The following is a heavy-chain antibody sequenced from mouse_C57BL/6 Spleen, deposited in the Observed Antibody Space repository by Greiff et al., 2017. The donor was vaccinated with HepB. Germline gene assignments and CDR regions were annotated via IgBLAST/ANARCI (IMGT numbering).Heavy chain of an antibody. CDR3: DRNSDWYFDV. CDR2: IWSGGST. J-gene: IGHJ1*03. Sequence: QVQLKQSGPGLVQPSQSLSITCTVSGFSLPSYGVNWVRQSPGKGLVWLGVIWSGGSTDYNAAFISRLSISKDNSKSQVFFKMNSLQADDTAIYYCDRNSDWYFDVWGTGTTVTVSS. V-gene: IGHV2-2*01. CDR1: GFSLPSYG.